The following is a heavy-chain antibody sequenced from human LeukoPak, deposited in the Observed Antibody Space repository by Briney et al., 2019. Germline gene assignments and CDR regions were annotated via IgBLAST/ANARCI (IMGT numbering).Heavy chain of an antibody. J-gene: IGHJ6*03. CDR1: VFTLSEYT. Sequence: GSLRLSSAPSVFTLSEYTMSCGPHAPGKRVEWVSSISTVSCYTLYGESVKGRFNISRDKAKNSLSLQMSYLTAEDTGVYFCARDGSGLSLYPYMDVGDEETTVTVSS. V-gene: IGHV3-21*06. D-gene: IGHD6-25*01. CDR2: ISTVSCYT. CDR3: ARDGSGLSLYPYMDV.